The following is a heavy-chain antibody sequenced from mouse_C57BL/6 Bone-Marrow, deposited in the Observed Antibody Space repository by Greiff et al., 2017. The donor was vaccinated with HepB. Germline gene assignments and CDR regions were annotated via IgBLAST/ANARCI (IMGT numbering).Heavy chain of an antibody. Sequence: ESGPGLVKPSQSLSLTCSVTGYSITSGYYWNWIRQFPGNKLEWMGYISYDGSNNYNPSLKNRISITRDTSKNQFFLKLNSVTTEDTATYYCARLYYYGSYWGQGTTLTVSS. D-gene: IGHD1-1*01. CDR2: ISYDGSN. CDR1: GYSITSGYY. CDR3: ARLYYYGSY. V-gene: IGHV3-6*01. J-gene: IGHJ2*01.